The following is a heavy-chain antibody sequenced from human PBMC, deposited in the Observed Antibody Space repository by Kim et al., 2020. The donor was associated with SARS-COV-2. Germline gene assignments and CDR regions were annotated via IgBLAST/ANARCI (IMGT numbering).Heavy chain of an antibody. CDR1: GYSFTSYW. D-gene: IGHD5-12*01. V-gene: IGHV5-51*01. CDR2: IYPGDSDT. J-gene: IGHJ5*02. Sequence: GESLKISCKGSGYSFTSYWIGWVRQMPGKGLEWMGIIYPGDSDTRYSPSFQGQVTISADKSISTAYLQWSSLKASDTAMYYCARGEYSGYDLLDWFDPWGQGTLVTVSS. CDR3: ARGEYSGYDLLDWFDP.